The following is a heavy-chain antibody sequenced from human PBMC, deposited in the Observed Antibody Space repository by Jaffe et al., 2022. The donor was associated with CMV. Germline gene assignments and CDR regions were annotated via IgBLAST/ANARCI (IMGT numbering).Heavy chain of an antibody. CDR3: ARDWGSWDSSGPNGDY. J-gene: IGHJ4*02. CDR2: IIPILGIA. V-gene: IGHV1-69*09. CDR1: GGTFSSYA. Sequence: QVQLVQSGAEVKKPGSSVKVSCKASGGTFSSYAISWVRQAPGQGLEWMGRIIPILGIANYAQKFQGRVTITADKSTSTAYMELSSLRSEDTAVYYCARDWGSWDSSGPNGDYWGQGTLVTVSS. D-gene: IGHD6-19*01.